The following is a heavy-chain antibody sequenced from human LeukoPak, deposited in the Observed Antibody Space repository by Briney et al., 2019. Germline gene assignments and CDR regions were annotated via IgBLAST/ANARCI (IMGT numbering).Heavy chain of an antibody. V-gene: IGHV3-48*01. D-gene: IGHD3-22*01. CDR3: ARDRGGDSTAYSDY. Sequence: GGSLRLSCAASGFTFSSHSMNWVRQAPGKGLEWVSYISSSSSTIYYADSVKGRFTISRDNSKNTLYLQMNSLRAEDTAVYYCARDRGGDSTAYSDYWGQGTLVTVSS. CDR2: ISSSSSTI. CDR1: GFTFSSHS. J-gene: IGHJ4*02.